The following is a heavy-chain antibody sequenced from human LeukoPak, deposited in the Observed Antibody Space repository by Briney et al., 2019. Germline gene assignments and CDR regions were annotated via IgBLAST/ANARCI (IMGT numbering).Heavy chain of an antibody. CDR2: IHYTGST. V-gene: IGHV4-59*01. Sequence: SETLSLTCTVSGGSINSYFWSWIRQPPGKGLEWIGYIHYTGSTNYNPSLKSRVTISVDTSKNQFSLKLSSVTAADTAVYYCARVNYDFLTGFEQGYYFDYWGQGTLVTVSS. D-gene: IGHD3-9*01. CDR1: GGSINSYF. J-gene: IGHJ4*02. CDR3: ARVNYDFLTGFEQGYYFDY.